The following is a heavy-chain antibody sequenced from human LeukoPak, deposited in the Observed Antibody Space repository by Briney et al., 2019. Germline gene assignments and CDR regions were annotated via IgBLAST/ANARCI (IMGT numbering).Heavy chain of an antibody. J-gene: IGHJ3*02. CDR3: ARVRSGYVFDAFDI. V-gene: IGHV4-59*01. CDR2: IYYSGST. CDR1: GGSISSYY. D-gene: IGHD5-12*01. Sequence: PSETLSLTCTVSGGSISSYYWSWIRQPPGKGLEWIGYIYYSGSTNYNPSLKSRVTISVDTSKNQFSLKLSSVTAADTAVYYCARVRSGYVFDAFDIWGQGTMVTVSS.